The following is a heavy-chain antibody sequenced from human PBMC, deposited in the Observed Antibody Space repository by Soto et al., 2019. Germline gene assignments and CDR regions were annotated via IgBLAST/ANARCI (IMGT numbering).Heavy chain of an antibody. CDR1: GYTFTSYG. Sequence: ASVKVSCKASGYTFTSYGISWVRQAPGQGLEWMGWISAYNGNTNYAQKLQGRVTMTTDTSTSTAYMELRSLRSDDTAVYYCARDSGYCSGGSCYSGGASDIWGQGTMVTVSS. CDR3: ARDSGYCSGGSCYSGGASDI. J-gene: IGHJ3*02. D-gene: IGHD2-15*01. V-gene: IGHV1-18*01. CDR2: ISAYNGNT.